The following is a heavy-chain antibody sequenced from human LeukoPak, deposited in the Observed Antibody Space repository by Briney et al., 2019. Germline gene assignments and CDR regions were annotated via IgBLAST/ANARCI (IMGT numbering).Heavy chain of an antibody. J-gene: IGHJ4*02. V-gene: IGHV1-24*01. CDR1: GYTLTELS. CDR2: FDPEDGET. D-gene: IGHD1-26*01. Sequence: ASVTVSCKVSGYTLTELSMHWVRQAPGKGLEWMGGFDPEDGETIYAQKFQGRVTMTEDTSTDTAYMELSSLRSEDTAVYYCATDQSGAGLRYSGSYLGYWGQGTLVTVSS. CDR3: ATDQSGAGLRYSGSYLGY.